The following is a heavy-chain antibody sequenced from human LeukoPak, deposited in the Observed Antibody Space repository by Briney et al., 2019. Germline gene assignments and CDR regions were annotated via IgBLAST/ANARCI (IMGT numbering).Heavy chain of an antibody. CDR3: ARDSSGVSDY. D-gene: IGHD3-22*01. J-gene: IGHJ4*02. Sequence: GGSLRLSCAASGFTFSSYAMHWVRQAPGKGLEWVAVISYDGSNKYYADSVKGRFTISRDNSKNTLYLQMNSLRAEDTAVYYCARDSSGVSDYWGQGTLVTVSS. CDR2: ISYDGSNK. V-gene: IGHV3-30*04. CDR1: GFTFSSYA.